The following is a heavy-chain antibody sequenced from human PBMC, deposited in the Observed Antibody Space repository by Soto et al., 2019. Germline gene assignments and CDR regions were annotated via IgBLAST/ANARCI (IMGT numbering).Heavy chain of an antibody. D-gene: IGHD4-17*01. CDR1: GGSISSYY. J-gene: IGHJ3*02. V-gene: IGHV4-59*01. CDR3: TKYGHHVRSDDAFDI. CDR2: IYYSGST. Sequence: PSETLSLTCTVSGGSISSYYWSWIRQPPGKGLEWIGYIYYSGSTNYNPSLKSRVTISVDTSKNQFSLKLSSVTAADTAVYYCTKYGHHVRSDDAFDIWGQGTMVTVSS.